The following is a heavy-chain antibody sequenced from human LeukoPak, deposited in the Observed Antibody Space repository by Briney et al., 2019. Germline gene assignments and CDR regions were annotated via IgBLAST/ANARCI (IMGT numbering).Heavy chain of an antibody. CDR1: GFTFSNYA. D-gene: IGHD1-1*01. V-gene: IGHV3-23*01. CDR2: INDKGDNT. J-gene: IGHJ4*02. CDR3: ANERETAFDC. Sequence: GGSLRLSCAASGFTFSNYAMPWVRQAPGKGLEWVSTINDKGDNTYYADSVKGRFTISRDNSKTTLYLQMNSLRPDDTAVYFCANERETAFDCWGQGTLVTVSS.